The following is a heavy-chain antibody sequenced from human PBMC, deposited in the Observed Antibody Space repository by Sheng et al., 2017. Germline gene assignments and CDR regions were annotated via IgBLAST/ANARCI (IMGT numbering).Heavy chain of an antibody. Sequence: QVQLVESGGGVVQPGRSLRLSCAASGFTFSSYGMHWVRQAPGKGLEWVAVIWYDGSNKYYADSVKGRFTISRDNSKNTLYLQMNSLRAEDTAVYYCARDSPSKGGYSYYYYGMDVWGQGTTVTVSS. CDR3: ARDSPSKGGYSYYYYGMDV. V-gene: IGHV3-33*01. CDR1: GFTFSSYG. CDR2: IWYDGSNK. J-gene: IGHJ6*02. D-gene: IGHD3-16*01.